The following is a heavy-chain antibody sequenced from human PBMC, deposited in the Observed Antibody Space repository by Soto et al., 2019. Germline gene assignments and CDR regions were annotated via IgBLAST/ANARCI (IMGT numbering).Heavy chain of an antibody. V-gene: IGHV1-2*02. CDR3: ARDNYDFWSGYRQNYGMDV. CDR1: GYTFTGYY. D-gene: IGHD3-3*01. J-gene: IGHJ6*02. Sequence: ASVKVSCKASGYTFTGYYMHWVRQAPGQGLEWMGWINPNSGGTNYAQKFQGRVTMTRDTPISTAYMELSRLRSDDTAVYYCARDNYDFWSGYRQNYGMDVWGQGTTVTVSS. CDR2: INPNSGGT.